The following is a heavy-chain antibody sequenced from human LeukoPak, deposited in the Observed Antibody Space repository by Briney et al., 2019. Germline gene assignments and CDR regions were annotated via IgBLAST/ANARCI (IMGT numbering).Heavy chain of an antibody. V-gene: IGHV3-23*01. J-gene: IGHJ4*02. CDR3: AKDGGVWFGESNDY. CDR1: GFTVSSNY. D-gene: IGHD3-10*01. Sequence: GGSLRLSCAASGFTVSSNYMSWVRQAPGKGLEWVSAISGSGGSTYYADSVKGRFTISRDNSKNTLYLQMNSLRVEDTAVYYCAKDGGVWFGESNDYWGQGTLVTVSS. CDR2: ISGSGGST.